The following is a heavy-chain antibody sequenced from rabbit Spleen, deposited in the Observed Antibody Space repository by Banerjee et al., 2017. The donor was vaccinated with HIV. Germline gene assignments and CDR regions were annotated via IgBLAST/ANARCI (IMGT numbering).Heavy chain of an antibody. D-gene: IGHD1-1*01. V-gene: IGHV1S45*01. J-gene: IGHJ4*01. CDR3: ARDLVAVIGWNFNL. CDR1: GFSFSSSYY. Sequence: QEQLEESGGGLVQPEGSLTLTCTASGFSFSSSYYMCWVRQAPGKGLEWIGCIYTGSSGSTYYASWVNGRFTISKTSSTTVTLQMTSLTAADTATYFCARDLVAVIGWNFNLWGQGTLVTVS. CDR2: IYTGSSGST.